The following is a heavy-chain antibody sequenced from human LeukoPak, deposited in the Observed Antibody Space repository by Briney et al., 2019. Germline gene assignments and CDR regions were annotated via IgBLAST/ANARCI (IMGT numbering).Heavy chain of an antibody. CDR2: ISAGGGTT. CDR3: ARAMXVVXNXXXXYDY. CDR1: GFTFSSYA. V-gene: IGHV3-23*01. J-gene: IGHJ4*02. Sequence: GGSLRLSCVVSGFTFSSYAMSWVRQAPGKGLEWVSGISAGGGTTYDTDSVKGRFTFSRDNSKNTLYLQMNSLRAEDTAVYFCARAMXVVXNXXXXYDYWGQGTLATVS. D-gene: IGHD3-22*01.